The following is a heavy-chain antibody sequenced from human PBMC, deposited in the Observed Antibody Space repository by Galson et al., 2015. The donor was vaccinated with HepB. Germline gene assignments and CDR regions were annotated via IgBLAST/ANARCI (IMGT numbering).Heavy chain of an antibody. D-gene: IGHD3-16*01. CDR1: GFTFSNAW. V-gene: IGHV3-15*01. J-gene: IGHJ5*02. Sequence: SLRLSCAASGFTFSNAWMIWVRQAPGKGLEWVGRIKSKTDGGTTDYAAPVKGRFTISRDNSKNTVFLQMDNLRAEDTAVYYCVKEGAWFGGDWFDPWGQGTLVTVS. CDR3: VKEGAWFGGDWFDP. CDR2: IKSKTDGGTT.